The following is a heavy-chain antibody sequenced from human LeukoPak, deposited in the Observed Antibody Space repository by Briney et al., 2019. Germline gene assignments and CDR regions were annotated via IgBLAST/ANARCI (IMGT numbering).Heavy chain of an antibody. Sequence: GGSLRLSGAASGFTFRNYWMSWVRQAPGKGLEWVANIKQDGSEKYYVDSVKGRFTISRDNAKNSLYLQMNSLRAEDTAVYYCARDDRALDYWGQGTLVTVSS. CDR3: ARDDRALDY. CDR2: IKQDGSEK. D-gene: IGHD1-26*01. J-gene: IGHJ4*02. V-gene: IGHV3-7*01. CDR1: GFTFRNYW.